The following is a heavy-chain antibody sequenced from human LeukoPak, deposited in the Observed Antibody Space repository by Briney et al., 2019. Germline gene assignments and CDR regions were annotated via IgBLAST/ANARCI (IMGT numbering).Heavy chain of an antibody. V-gene: IGHV3-74*01. D-gene: IGHD4-11*01. CDR1: GFTFSSYW. Sequence: GGSLRLSCAASGFTFSSYWMHWVRQDPRKGLVWVSRINGDGRNINYADSVRGRFTISRDNAKNTLYLQMNSLGVDDTAVYYCGTYSINNAREFQYWGQGTLVTVPS. J-gene: IGHJ1*01. CDR2: INGDGRNI. CDR3: GTYSINNAREFQY.